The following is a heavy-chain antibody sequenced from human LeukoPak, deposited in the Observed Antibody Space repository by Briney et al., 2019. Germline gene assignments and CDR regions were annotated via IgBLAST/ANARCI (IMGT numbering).Heavy chain of an antibody. CDR2: INPNSGGT. CDR1: GYTFTAYY. D-gene: IGHD4-23*01. V-gene: IGHV1-2*02. J-gene: IGHJ5*02. Sequence: ASVKVSCKASGYTFTAYYLHWVRQAPGQGLEWMGWINPNSGGTSYAQKFQGRVSMTRDTSISTVYTELSSLRSDDTAVYYCARGFGGDPWGQGTLVTVSS. CDR3: ARGFGGDP.